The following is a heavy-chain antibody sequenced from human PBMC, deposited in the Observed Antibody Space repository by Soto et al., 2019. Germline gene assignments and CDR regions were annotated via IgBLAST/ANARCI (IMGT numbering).Heavy chain of an antibody. J-gene: IGHJ3*02. V-gene: IGHV1-58*01. D-gene: IGHD3-22*01. Sequence: ASVKVSCKASGVTFTSSAVQWVRQARGQRLEWIGWIVVGSGNTNYAQKFQERVTITRDMSTSTAYMELSSLRSEDTAVYYCAADLETMIVVPVCAFDIWGQGTMVTVSS. CDR2: IVVGSGNT. CDR1: GVTFTSSA. CDR3: AADLETMIVVPVCAFDI.